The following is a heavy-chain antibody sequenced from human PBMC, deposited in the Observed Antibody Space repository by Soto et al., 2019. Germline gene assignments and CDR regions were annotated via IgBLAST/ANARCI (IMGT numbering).Heavy chain of an antibody. CDR3: AIHSLPGYFSRPFDY. D-gene: IGHD6-13*01. CDR1: GFTFSSYA. CDR2: ISGSGGSA. J-gene: IGHJ4*02. V-gene: IGHV3-23*01. Sequence: EVQLLESGGGLVQPGGSLRLSCAASGFTFSSYAMSWFRQAPGKGLEWVSGISGSGGSAYYADSLKGRFTISRDNSKNTLYLQMNSLRAEDTAVYYCAIHSLPGYFSRPFDYWGQGTLVTVSS.